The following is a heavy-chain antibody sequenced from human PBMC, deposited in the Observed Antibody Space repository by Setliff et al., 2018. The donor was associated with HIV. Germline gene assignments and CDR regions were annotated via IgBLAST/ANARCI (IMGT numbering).Heavy chain of an antibody. CDR1: GFTFSSYG. CDR3: AKDRWGGKPYYFDY. Sequence: PGGSLRLSCAASGFTFSSYGMHWVRQAPGKGLEWVAVIWYDGSNKYYADSVKGRFTISRDNSKNTLYLRMNSLRAEDTAVYYCAKDRWGGKPYYFDYWGQGTLVTVSS. V-gene: IGHV3-33*06. J-gene: IGHJ4*02. D-gene: IGHD7-27*01. CDR2: IWYDGSNK.